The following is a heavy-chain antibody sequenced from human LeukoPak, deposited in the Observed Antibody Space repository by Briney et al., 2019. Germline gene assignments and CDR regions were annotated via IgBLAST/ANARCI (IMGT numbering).Heavy chain of an antibody. J-gene: IGHJ4*02. V-gene: IGHV4-59*01. CDR1: GGSISSYY. CDR3: ARVRYCSGGSCYYFDY. D-gene: IGHD2-15*01. Sequence: SETLSLTCTVSGGSISSYYWSWIRQPPGKGLEWIGYIYYSGSTNYNPSLKSRVTISVDTSRNQFSLKLSSVTAADTAVYYCARVRYCSGGSCYYFDYWGQGTLVTVSS. CDR2: IYYSGST.